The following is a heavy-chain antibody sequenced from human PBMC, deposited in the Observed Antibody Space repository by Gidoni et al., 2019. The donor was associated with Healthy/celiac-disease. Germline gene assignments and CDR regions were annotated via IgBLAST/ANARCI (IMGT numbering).Heavy chain of an antibody. V-gene: IGHV3-66*02. CDR1: GFTVSSNY. CDR3: ARDRGPRGAFDI. J-gene: IGHJ3*02. Sequence: ELQLLESGGGLVKPGGSLRLPGPPSGFTVSSNYMSWVRQAPGKGRECVSVIYSGGSTYYADSVKGRFTISRDNSKNTLYLQMNSLRAEDTAVYYCARDRGPRGAFDIWGQGTMVTVSS. CDR2: IYSGGST. D-gene: IGHD3-10*01.